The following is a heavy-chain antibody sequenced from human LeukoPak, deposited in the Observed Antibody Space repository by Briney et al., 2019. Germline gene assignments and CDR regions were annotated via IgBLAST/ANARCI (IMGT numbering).Heavy chain of an antibody. V-gene: IGHV4-4*07. J-gene: IGHJ4*02. CDR2: ISTSGST. D-gene: IGHD6-25*01. CDR3: ARAAPTTGNFDC. Sequence: SETLSLTCTVSGGSISSYYWTWIRQPAGKGLEWIGRISTSGSTNYNPSLKSRVTMSVDTSKNQFSLRLSSGTAADTAVYYCARAAPTTGNFDCWGQGTLVTVSS. CDR1: GGSISSYY.